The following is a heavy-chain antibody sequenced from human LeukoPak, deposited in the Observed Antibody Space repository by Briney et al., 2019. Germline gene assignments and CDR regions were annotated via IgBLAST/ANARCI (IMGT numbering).Heavy chain of an antibody. CDR2: IYYSGST. Sequence: PSETLSLTCTVSGGSISSSSYYWGWIRQPPGKGLEWIGSIYYSGSTYYNPSLKSRVTISVDTSKNQFSLKLSSVTAADTAVYYCARDRELADAFDIWGQGTMVTVSS. J-gene: IGHJ3*02. CDR3: ARDRELADAFDI. D-gene: IGHD1-26*01. V-gene: IGHV4-39*07. CDR1: GGSISSSSYY.